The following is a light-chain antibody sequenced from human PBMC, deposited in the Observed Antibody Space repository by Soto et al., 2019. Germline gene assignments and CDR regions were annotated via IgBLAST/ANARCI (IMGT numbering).Light chain of an antibody. CDR3: QHYNSYPVT. CDR2: KAS. V-gene: IGKV1-5*03. J-gene: IGKJ1*01. CDR1: QGIASY. Sequence: DIQLTQSPSFLSASVGDRVSITCRASQGIASYLAWYQQKPGKAPNLLIYKASSLESGVPSRFSGSGSGTEFTLTISSLQPDDFATYYCQHYNSYPVTFGQGTKVDIK.